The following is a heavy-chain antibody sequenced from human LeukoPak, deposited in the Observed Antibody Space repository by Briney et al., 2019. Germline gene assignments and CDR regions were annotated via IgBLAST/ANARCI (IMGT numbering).Heavy chain of an antibody. V-gene: IGHV1-8*01. CDR1: GYTFTSYD. CDR2: MNPNSGNT. J-gene: IGHJ4*02. Sequence: ASVKVSCKASGYTFTSYDINWVRQATGQGLEWMGWMNPNSGNTGYAQKFQGRVTITADESTSTAYMELSSLRSEDTAVYYCARAPTHIDYWGQGTLDTVSS. CDR3: ARAPTHIDY.